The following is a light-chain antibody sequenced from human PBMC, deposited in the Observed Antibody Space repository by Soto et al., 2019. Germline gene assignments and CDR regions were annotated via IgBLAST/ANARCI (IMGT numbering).Light chain of an antibody. CDR2: DAS. Sequence: DIQMTQSPSTLSASVGDRVTITCRASQSIRSWLAWYQQKPGKAPKLLIYDASSLESGVPSRFSGRGSGTEFTLTISSLQPDDFATYYCQQYNSYWTFGQGTKVDVK. J-gene: IGKJ1*01. CDR1: QSIRSW. CDR3: QQYNSYWT. V-gene: IGKV1-5*01.